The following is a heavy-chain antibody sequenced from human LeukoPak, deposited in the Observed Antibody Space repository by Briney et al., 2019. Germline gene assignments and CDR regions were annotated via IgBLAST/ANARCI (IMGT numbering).Heavy chain of an antibody. D-gene: IGHD3-22*01. CDR1: GGSISSYY. V-gene: IGHV4-59*01. CDR2: IYHSGST. Sequence: PSETLSLTCTVSGGSISSYYWSWIRQPPGKGLEWIGYIYHSGSTNYNTSLKSRVTISVDTSKNQFSLKLSSVTAADTAVYYCARLKTYHDSRGYHQYYFDYWGQGTLVTVSS. CDR3: ARLKTYHDSRGYHQYYFDY. J-gene: IGHJ4*02.